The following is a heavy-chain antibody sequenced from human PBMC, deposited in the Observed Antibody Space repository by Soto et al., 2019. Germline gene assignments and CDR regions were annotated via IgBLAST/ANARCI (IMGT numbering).Heavy chain of an antibody. D-gene: IGHD3-3*01. V-gene: IGHV3-53*04. J-gene: IGHJ6*03. Sequence: GGSLRLSCAASGFTVSSNYMSWVRQAPGKGLEWVSVIYSGGSTYYADSVKGRFTISRHNSKNTLYLQMNSLRAEDTAVYYCARGQTYYDFWSGYDGYYYYYMDVWGKGTTVTVSS. CDR1: GFTVSSNY. CDR2: IYSGGST. CDR3: ARGQTYYDFWSGYDGYYYYYMDV.